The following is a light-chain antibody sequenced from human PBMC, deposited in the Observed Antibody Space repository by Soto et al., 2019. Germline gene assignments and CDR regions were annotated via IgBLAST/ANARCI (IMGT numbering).Light chain of an antibody. J-gene: IGLJ1*01. Sequence: QSALTQPASVSGSPGQSITISCTGTSSDVGGYNYVSWYQQHPGKAPKLMIYEVSNRPSGVSNRFSGSKPGNTASLTISGPQAEDEADYYCSSYTSSSTRVFGTGTKLTVL. CDR1: SSDVGGYNY. CDR2: EVS. V-gene: IGLV2-14*01. CDR3: SSYTSSSTRV.